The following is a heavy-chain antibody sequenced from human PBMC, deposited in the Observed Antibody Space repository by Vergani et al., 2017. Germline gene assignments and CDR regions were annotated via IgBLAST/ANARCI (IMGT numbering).Heavy chain of an antibody. V-gene: IGHV4-30-4*01. J-gene: IGHJ4*02. Sequence: QVQLQESSPGLVKPSQTLSLTCTVSGGSISSGDYYWSWIRQPPGKGLEWIGNIYYSGSTYSNPSLKSRFTISVDTSKNQFSLKLSSVTAADTAVYYCARASRVGASDYWGQGTLVTVSS. CDR2: IYYSGST. CDR3: ARASRVGASDY. CDR1: GGSISSGDYY.